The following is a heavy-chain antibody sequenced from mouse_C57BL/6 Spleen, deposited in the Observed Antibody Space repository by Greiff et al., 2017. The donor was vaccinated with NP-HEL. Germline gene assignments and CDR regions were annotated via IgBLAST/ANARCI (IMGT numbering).Heavy chain of an antibody. Sequence: EVMLVESGGGLVQPGGSMKLSCVASGFTFSNYWMNWVRQSPEKGLEWVAQIRLKSDNYATHYAESVKGRFTISRDDSKSSVYLQMNNLRAEDTGIYYCALPYYYGSWFAYWGQGTLVTVSA. V-gene: IGHV6-3*01. CDR3: ALPYYYGSWFAY. D-gene: IGHD1-1*01. J-gene: IGHJ3*01. CDR2: IRLKSDNYAT. CDR1: GFTFSNYW.